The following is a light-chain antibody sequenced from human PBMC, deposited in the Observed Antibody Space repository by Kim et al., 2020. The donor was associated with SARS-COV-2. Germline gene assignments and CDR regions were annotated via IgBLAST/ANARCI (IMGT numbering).Light chain of an antibody. Sequence: ASVGDSVTITGQASQDITKYLNWYQQKSGKAPKLLIYDVSNMETGVPSRFSGAGSGTDFSLTISSLQPEDVATYYCQQYDNFPYTFGQGTKLEI. J-gene: IGKJ2*01. V-gene: IGKV1-33*01. CDR1: QDITKY. CDR2: DVS. CDR3: QQYDNFPYT.